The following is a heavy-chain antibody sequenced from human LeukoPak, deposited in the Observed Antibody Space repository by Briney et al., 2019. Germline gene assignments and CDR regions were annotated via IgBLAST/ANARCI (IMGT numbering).Heavy chain of an antibody. CDR3: AKDRDIVATHRLDY. Sequence: PGGSPRLSCAASGFTFSSYAMSWVRQAPGKGLEWVSAISGSGDSTYYADSVKGRFTISRDNSKNTLYLQMNSLRAEDTAIYYCAKDRDIVATHRLDYWGQGTLVTVSS. J-gene: IGHJ4*02. V-gene: IGHV3-23*01. CDR1: GFTFSSYA. CDR2: ISGSGDST. D-gene: IGHD5-12*01.